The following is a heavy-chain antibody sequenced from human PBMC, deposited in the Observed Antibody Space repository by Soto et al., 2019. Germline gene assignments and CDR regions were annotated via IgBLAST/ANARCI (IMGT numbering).Heavy chain of an antibody. CDR3: ARDRRPKYYYDSSGYSPYWYFDL. V-gene: IGHV3-7*03. CDR2: IKQDGSEN. D-gene: IGHD3-22*01. J-gene: IGHJ2*01. Sequence: EVQLVESGGGLVQPGGSLRLSCAASGFTVSSNWMSWVRQAPGKGLEWVANIKQDGSENYYVDSEKGRFTISRDTTKNSLYLQMNSMRAEDTAVYYCARDRRPKYYYDSSGYSPYWYFDLWGRGTLVTVSS. CDR1: GFTVSSNW.